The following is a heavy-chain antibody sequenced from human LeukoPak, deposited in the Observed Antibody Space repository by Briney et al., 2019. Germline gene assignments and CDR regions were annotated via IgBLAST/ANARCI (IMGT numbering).Heavy chain of an antibody. Sequence: ASVKVSCKASGYTFTGYYMHWVRQAPGQGLEWMGWINPNSGGKNYAQKFQGRVTMTRDTSISTAYMELSRLRSEDTAVYYCARGGRYFDWLLVSPLDYWGQGTLVTVSS. CDR1: GYTFTGYY. V-gene: IGHV1-2*02. D-gene: IGHD3-9*01. CDR2: INPNSGGK. CDR3: ARGGRYFDWLLVSPLDY. J-gene: IGHJ4*02.